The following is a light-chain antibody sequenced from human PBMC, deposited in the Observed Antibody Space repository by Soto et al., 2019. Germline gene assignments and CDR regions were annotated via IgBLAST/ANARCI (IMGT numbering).Light chain of an antibody. J-gene: IGKJ5*01. Sequence: AIRMTQSPSSFSASTGDRVTITFRASQGISSYLAWYQQKPGKAPKLLIYAASTLQSGVPSRFSGSGSGTDFTLTISCLQSEDFATYYCQQYYSVPITFGQGTRLEIK. CDR3: QQYYSVPIT. CDR1: QGISSY. V-gene: IGKV1-8*01. CDR2: AAS.